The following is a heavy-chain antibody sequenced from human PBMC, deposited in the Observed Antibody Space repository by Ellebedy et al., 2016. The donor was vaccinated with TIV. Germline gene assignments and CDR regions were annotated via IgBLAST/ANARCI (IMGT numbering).Heavy chain of an antibody. CDR2: IIPIFGTA. CDR3: ARAAVADY. CDR1: GGTFSSYA. V-gene: IGHV1-69*05. J-gene: IGHJ4*02. D-gene: IGHD6-19*01. Sequence: SVKVSCXASGGTFSSYAISWVRQAPGQGLEWMGGIIPIFGTANYAQKLQGRVTMTTDTSTSTAYMELRSLRSDDTAVYYCARAAVADYWGQGTLVTVPS.